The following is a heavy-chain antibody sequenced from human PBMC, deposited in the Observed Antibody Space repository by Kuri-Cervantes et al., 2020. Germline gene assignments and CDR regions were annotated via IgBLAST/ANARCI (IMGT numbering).Heavy chain of an antibody. CDR2: TYYRSKWYN. V-gene: IGHV6-1*01. J-gene: IGHJ4*02. CDR1: GDSVPSYTAA. Sequence: SETLSLTCVISGDSVPSYTAAWNWIRQSPSRGLEWLGRTYYRSKWYNDYAVSVKSRITINPDTSKNQFSLQLNSVTPEDTAAYYCARDYCSGGSCSSFDYWGQGTLVTVSS. D-gene: IGHD2-15*01. CDR3: ARDYCSGGSCSSFDY.